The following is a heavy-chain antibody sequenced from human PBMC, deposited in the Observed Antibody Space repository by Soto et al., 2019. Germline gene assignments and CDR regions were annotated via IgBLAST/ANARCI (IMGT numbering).Heavy chain of an antibody. V-gene: IGHV3-33*01. CDR1: GFTFSSYG. J-gene: IGHJ6*02. Sequence: GGSLRLSCAASGFTFSSYGMHWVRQAPGKGLEWVAVIWYDGSNKYYADSVKGRFTISRDNSKNTLYLQMNSLRAEDTAVYYCAGSSSGYYPRPYYYYGMDVWGQGTTVTVSS. CDR3: AGSSSGYYPRPYYYYGMDV. CDR2: IWYDGSNK. D-gene: IGHD3-22*01.